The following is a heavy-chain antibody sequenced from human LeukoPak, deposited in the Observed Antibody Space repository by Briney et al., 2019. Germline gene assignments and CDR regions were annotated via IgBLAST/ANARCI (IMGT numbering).Heavy chain of an antibody. V-gene: IGHV3-21*01. J-gene: IGHJ4*02. D-gene: IGHD5-12*01. CDR2: ISSSSSYI. CDR1: GFTFSSYS. CDR3: ARDSDYVPRDY. Sequence: PGGSLRLSCAASGFTFSSYSMNWVRQAPGKGREWVSSISSSSSYIYYADPVKGRFTISRDNAKNSLYLQMNRLRAEDTAVYYCARDSDYVPRDYWGQGTLVTVSS.